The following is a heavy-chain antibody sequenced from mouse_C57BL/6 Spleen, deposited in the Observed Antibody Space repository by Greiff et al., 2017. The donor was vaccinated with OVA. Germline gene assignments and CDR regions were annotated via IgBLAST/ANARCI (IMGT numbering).Heavy chain of an antibody. Sequence: VQLQQSGAELVKPGASVKLSCKASGYTFTSYWMHWVKQRPGQGLEWIGMIHPNSGSTNYNEKFKSKATLTVDKSSSTAYMQLSSLTSEDSAVYYCARDYGSRGDAMDYWGQGTSVTVSS. CDR2: IHPNSGST. D-gene: IGHD1-1*01. J-gene: IGHJ4*01. CDR1: GYTFTSYW. V-gene: IGHV1-64*01. CDR3: ARDYGSRGDAMDY.